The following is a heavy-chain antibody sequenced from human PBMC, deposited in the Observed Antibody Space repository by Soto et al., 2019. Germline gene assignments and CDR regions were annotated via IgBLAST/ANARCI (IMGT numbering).Heavy chain of an antibody. Sequence: ASVKVSCKASGYTFIGYYVHWVRQAPGQGLEWMGWINPNSGGTNYAQKFQGRVTMTRDTSISTAYMELSRLRYDDTAVYYCAREGYCSSTSCYIDNYWGQGTLVTVSS. J-gene: IGHJ4*02. CDR2: INPNSGGT. D-gene: IGHD2-2*01. V-gene: IGHV1-2*02. CDR1: GYTFIGYY. CDR3: AREGYCSSTSCYIDNY.